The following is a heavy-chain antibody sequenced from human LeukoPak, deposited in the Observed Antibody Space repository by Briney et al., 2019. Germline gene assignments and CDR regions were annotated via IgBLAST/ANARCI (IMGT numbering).Heavy chain of an antibody. CDR2: INHSGST. Sequence: SETLSLTCAVYGGSFSGYYWSWIRQPPGKGLEWIGEINHSGSTNYNPSLKSRVTISVDTSKNQFSLKLSFVTAADTAVYYCARDPGYYDSSGLIDYWGQGTLVTVSS. CDR1: GGSFSGYY. CDR3: ARDPGYYDSSGLIDY. D-gene: IGHD3-22*01. V-gene: IGHV4-34*01. J-gene: IGHJ4*02.